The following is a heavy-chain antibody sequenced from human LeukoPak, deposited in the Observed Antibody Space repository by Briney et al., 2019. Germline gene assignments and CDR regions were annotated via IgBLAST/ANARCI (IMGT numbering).Heavy chain of an antibody. Sequence: PGGSLRLSCAASGFTFSSYGMHWVRQAPGKGLEWVAFIRYDGSNKYYADSVKGRFTISRDNSKNTLYLQMNSLRAEDTAVYYCARGIIAAAPHQENLYYWGQGTLVTVSS. CDR2: IRYDGSNK. CDR1: GFTFSSYG. V-gene: IGHV3-30*02. D-gene: IGHD6-13*01. J-gene: IGHJ4*02. CDR3: ARGIIAAAPHQENLYY.